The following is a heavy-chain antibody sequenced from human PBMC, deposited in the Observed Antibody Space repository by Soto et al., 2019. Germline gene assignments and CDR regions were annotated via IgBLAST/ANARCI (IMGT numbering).Heavy chain of an antibody. V-gene: IGHV4-4*07. CDR2: IYVSGST. D-gene: IGHD1-1*01. J-gene: IGHJ6*02. Sequence: QVQLQESGPGLVKPSETLSLTCNVSGGSISDYYWSWIRQPADKGLEWIGRIYVSGSTDYNPSLKSRVTMSADTSKNLFSLRLTSVTAVDTAVYFCAKDRGYNSQFFYYYGLDVWGQGTTVTVSS. CDR3: AKDRGYNSQFFYYYGLDV. CDR1: GGSISDYY.